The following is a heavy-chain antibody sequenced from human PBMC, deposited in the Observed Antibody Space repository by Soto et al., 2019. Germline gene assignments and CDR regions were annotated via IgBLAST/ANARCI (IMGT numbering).Heavy chain of an antibody. D-gene: IGHD2-15*01. J-gene: IGHJ6*02. CDR3: ARLLGYCSGGSCYWPYYYYYSGMDV. CDR1: GGSVSSSSYY. CDR2: IYYSGST. Sequence: QLQLQESGPGLVQPSETLSLTCTVSGGSVSSSSYYWGWVRQPPGKGLEWIGNIYYSGSTYYNPSLKSRVSISVDTSKNHFSLKLSSVTAADTAVYYCARLLGYCSGGSCYWPYYYYYSGMDVWGPGITVTVSS. V-gene: IGHV4-39*02.